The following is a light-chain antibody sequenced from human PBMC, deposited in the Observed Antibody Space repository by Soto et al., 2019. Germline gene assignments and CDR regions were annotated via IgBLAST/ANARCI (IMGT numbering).Light chain of an antibody. CDR3: QQLLSYPIT. Sequence: TQSPSSLSSSIGDRVTLTCLASQGIRNDLGWYQQKPGKAPKLLSYAASSLQSGVPSRFSGSGSGTDFTLTISSLKPEDFATYYCQQLLSYPITFGQGTRLEIK. J-gene: IGKJ5*01. CDR2: AAS. V-gene: IGKV1-6*01. CDR1: QGIRND.